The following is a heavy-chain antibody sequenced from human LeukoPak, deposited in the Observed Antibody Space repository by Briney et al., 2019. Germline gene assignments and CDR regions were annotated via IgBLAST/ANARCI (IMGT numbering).Heavy chain of an antibody. J-gene: IGHJ4*02. V-gene: IGHV4-4*07. Sequence: PSETLSLTCTVSGGSITIYYWSWIRQPAGKGLEWIGRVYTSGSTNYNPSLKSRVTMSVDTSKNQFSLRLSSVTAADTAVYYCARGPTSRGVAFGYWGQGTLVTVSS. CDR3: ARGPTSRGVAFGY. D-gene: IGHD2-15*01. CDR1: GGSITIYY. CDR2: VYTSGST.